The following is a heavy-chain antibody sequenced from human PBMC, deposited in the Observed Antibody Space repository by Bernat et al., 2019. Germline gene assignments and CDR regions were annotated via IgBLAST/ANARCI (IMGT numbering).Heavy chain of an antibody. Sequence: EVQLVESGGGLVQPGGSLRLSCAASGFTFSSYWMHWVRQAPGKGLVWVSRINSDGSSTSYADSVKGRFTISRDNAKNSLYLQMNSLRAEDTAVYYCARDHVEMATTDAFDIWGQGTMVTVSS. CDR2: INSDGSST. CDR3: ARDHVEMATTDAFDI. J-gene: IGHJ3*02. V-gene: IGHV3-74*01. CDR1: GFTFSSYW. D-gene: IGHD5-24*01.